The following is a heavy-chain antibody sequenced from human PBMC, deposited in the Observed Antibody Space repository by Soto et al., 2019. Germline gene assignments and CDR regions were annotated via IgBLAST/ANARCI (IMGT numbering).Heavy chain of an antibody. Sequence: EVQLLESGGGLVQPGGSLRLSCVASGFMFRSFAMSWVRQVPGEGLEWVSTIHGGGTSAYYADSVKGRFIISRDNSKNMLFLYMKSLRVDDTAVYYCAKGIAVAGTDWFDPWGQGTQVTVSS. CDR1: GFMFRSFA. V-gene: IGHV3-23*01. D-gene: IGHD6-19*01. CDR3: AKGIAVAGTDWFDP. J-gene: IGHJ5*02. CDR2: IHGGGTSA.